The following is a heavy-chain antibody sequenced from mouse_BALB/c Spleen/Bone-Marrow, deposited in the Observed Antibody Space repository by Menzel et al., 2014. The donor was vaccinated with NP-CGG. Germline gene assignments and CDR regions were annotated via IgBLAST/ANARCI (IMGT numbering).Heavy chain of an antibody. V-gene: IGHV5-9-4*01. J-gene: IGHJ4*01. CDR1: GFTFSSYA. Sequence: DVKLEESGGGLVKPGASLKLSCAASGFTFSSYAMPWVRQSPEKRLEWVAEISSGGSYTYYPDTLTGRVTITRDNAKNTLYLEMSSLRSEDTAMYYCARDHDGYYTMDYWGQGTSVTVSS. CDR2: ISSGGSYT. CDR3: ARDHDGYYTMDY. D-gene: IGHD1-2*01.